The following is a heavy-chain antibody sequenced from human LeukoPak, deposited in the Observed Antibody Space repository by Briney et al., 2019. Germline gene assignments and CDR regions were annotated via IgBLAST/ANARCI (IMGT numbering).Heavy chain of an antibody. J-gene: IGHJ6*02. CDR1: GGSISSYY. CDR3: ARSGSYYKGSYGMDV. V-gene: IGHV4-59*01. Sequence: PSETLSLTCTVSGGSISSYYWSWIRHPPGKGLEWIGYIYYSGSTNYNPSLKSRVTISVDTSKNQFSLKLSSVTAADTAVYYCARSGSYYKGSYGMDVWGQGTTVTVSS. D-gene: IGHD1-26*01. CDR2: IYYSGST.